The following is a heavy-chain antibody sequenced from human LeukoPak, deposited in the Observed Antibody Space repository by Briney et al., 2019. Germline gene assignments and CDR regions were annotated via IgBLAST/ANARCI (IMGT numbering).Heavy chain of an antibody. CDR3: ARAGIYYYDSSGYYFWFDP. D-gene: IGHD3-22*01. CDR1: GGSISSGSYY. V-gene: IGHV4-61*02. J-gene: IGHJ5*02. CDR2: IYTSGST. Sequence: SQTLSLTCTVSGGSISSGSYYWSWIRQPAGKGLEWIGRIYTSGSTNYNPSLKSRVTISVDTSKNQFSLKLSSVTAADTAVYYCARAGIYYYDSSGYYFWFDPWGQGTLVTVSS.